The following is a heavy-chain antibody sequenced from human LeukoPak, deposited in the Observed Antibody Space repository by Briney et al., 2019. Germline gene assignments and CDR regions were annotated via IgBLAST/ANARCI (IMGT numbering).Heavy chain of an antibody. CDR1: GFSFSSYS. V-gene: IGHV3-23*01. Sequence: GGSLRLSCTASGFSFSSYSMSWVRQPPGKGLEWVSAISGSGGSTYYADSVKGRFTISRDNSKNTLYLQMNSLRAEDTAVYYCAKGQDYGDYYFDYWGQGTLVTVSS. D-gene: IGHD4-17*01. CDR2: ISGSGGST. J-gene: IGHJ4*02. CDR3: AKGQDYGDYYFDY.